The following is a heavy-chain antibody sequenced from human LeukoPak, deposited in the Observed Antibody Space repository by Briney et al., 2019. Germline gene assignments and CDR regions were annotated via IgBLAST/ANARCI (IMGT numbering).Heavy chain of an antibody. J-gene: IGHJ4*02. CDR3: TRQLEMATNDFDY. V-gene: IGHV3-73*01. CDR1: GLTFSGSA. Sequence: GGSLRLSCAPSGLTFSGSAMPWVRQASGKGLEWVGRIRSKANNYATAYATSVKGRFTISRDDSENTAYLQMSSLKTEDTAVYYCTRQLEMATNDFDYWGQGTLVTVSS. CDR2: IRSKANNYAT. D-gene: IGHD5-24*01.